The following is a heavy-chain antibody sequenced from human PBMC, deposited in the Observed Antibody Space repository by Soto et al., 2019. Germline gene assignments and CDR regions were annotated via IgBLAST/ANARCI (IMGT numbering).Heavy chain of an antibody. J-gene: IGHJ4*02. CDR1: GFSFSSYW. CDR2: IKQDGSEK. D-gene: IGHD3-9*01. V-gene: IGHV3-7*01. Sequence: GGSLRLSCAASGFSFSSYWMSWVRQAPGKGLEWVANIKQDGSEKYYVDSVKGRFTISRDNAKNSLYLQMNSLRAGDMAVYYCARGLKTGSYFGWGQGTLVTVSS. CDR3: ARGLKTGSYFG.